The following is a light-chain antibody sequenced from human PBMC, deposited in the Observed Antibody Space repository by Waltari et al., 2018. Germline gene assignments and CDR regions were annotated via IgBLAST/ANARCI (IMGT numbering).Light chain of an antibody. J-gene: IGKJ2*01. CDR1: QSGLPSSQNKNF. CDR3: QQYYTTPHT. CDR2: WAS. V-gene: IGKV4-1*01. Sequence: DIVMTQSPDSLAVSLGERDTINCKSSQSGLPSSQNKNFLAWYQHKPRQPPKLLIYWASTRQSGVPDRFSGSGSGTDFTLTISGLQAEDVAVYYCQQYYTTPHTFGQGTKLEIK.